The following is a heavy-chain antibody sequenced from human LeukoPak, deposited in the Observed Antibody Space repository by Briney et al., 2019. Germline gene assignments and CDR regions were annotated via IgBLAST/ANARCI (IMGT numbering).Heavy chain of an antibody. CDR2: INPNSGGT. CDR3: VRAAYYYDGSGYYLGD. V-gene: IGHV1-2*06. J-gene: IGHJ4*02. CDR1: GYTFTDYY. D-gene: IGHD3-22*01. Sequence: ASVKVSCKASGYTFTDYYMHWVRQAPGQGLEWMGRINPNSGGTNYAQKFQARVTMTRDTSISTAYMELSRLRSDDTALYYCVRAAYYYDGSGYYLGDWGQGTLVTVSS.